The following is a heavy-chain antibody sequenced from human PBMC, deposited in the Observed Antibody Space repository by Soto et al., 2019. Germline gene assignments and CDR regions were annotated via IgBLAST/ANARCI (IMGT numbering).Heavy chain of an antibody. V-gene: IGHV4-39*01. Sequence: SETLSLTCTVSGGSISSSSYYWGWIRQPPGKGLEWIGSIYYSGSTYYNPSLKSRVTISVDTSKNQFPLKLSSVTAADTAVYYCARGYCSGGSCYRYWGQGSQDTVSS. CDR3: ARGYCSGGSCYRY. D-gene: IGHD2-15*01. J-gene: IGHJ4*02. CDR1: GGSISSSSYY. CDR2: IYYSGST.